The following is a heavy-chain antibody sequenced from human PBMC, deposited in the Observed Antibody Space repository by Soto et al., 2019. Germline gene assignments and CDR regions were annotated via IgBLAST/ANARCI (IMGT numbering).Heavy chain of an antibody. CDR1: GYTFTSYG. CDR2: ISAYNGNT. D-gene: IGHD2-2*01. Sequence: QVQLVQSGAEVKKPGASVKVSCKASGYTFTSYGITWVRQAPGQGLERMGWISAYNGNTNNEQKLQGRVTMTTDTSTSTAYMELRSLISDDTAVYYCAREVVLVPSQHYYCYYGMDIWGQGTTVTVSS. V-gene: IGHV1-18*01. CDR3: AREVVLVPSQHYYCYYGMDI. J-gene: IGHJ6*02.